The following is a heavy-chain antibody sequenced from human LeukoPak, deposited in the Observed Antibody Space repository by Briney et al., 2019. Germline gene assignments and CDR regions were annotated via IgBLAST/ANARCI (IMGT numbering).Heavy chain of an antibody. D-gene: IGHD4/OR15-4a*01. CDR3: ARSGLSRFDY. CDR2: ISYDGSNK. Sequence: PGGSLRLSCAASGFTFSSYAIHWVRQAPGKGLEWVAVISYDGSNKYYADSVRGRFAISRDNSKNTLYLQMNSLRAEDTAVYYCARSGLSRFDYWGQGTLVTVSS. V-gene: IGHV3-30*09. CDR1: GFTFSSYA. J-gene: IGHJ4*02.